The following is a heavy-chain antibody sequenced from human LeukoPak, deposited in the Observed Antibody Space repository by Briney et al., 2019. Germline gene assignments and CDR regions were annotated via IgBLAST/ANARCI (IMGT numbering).Heavy chain of an antibody. V-gene: IGHV4-39*01. J-gene: IGHJ5*02. CDR2: IYYSGST. Sequence: SETLSLTCTVSGGSTSSGSYYWGWIRQPPGKGLEWIGSIYYSGSTYYNPSLKSRVTISVDTSKNQFSLKLSSVTAADTAVYYCARLGQGWFDPWGQGTLVTVSS. CDR1: GGSTSSGSYY. CDR3: ARLGQGWFDP.